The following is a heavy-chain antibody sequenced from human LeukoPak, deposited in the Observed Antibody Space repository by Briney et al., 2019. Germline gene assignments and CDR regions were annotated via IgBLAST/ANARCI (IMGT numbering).Heavy chain of an antibody. CDR2: ISAYNGNT. V-gene: IGHV1-18*01. CDR3: ARENEGSVDWFDP. J-gene: IGHJ5*02. CDR1: GGTFSSYA. D-gene: IGHD4-23*01. Sequence: GSSVKVSCKASGGTFSSYAISWVRQAPGQGLEWMGWISAYNGNTNYAQKLQGRVTMTTDTSTSTAYMELRSLRSDDTAVYYCARENEGSVDWFDPWGQGTLVTVSS.